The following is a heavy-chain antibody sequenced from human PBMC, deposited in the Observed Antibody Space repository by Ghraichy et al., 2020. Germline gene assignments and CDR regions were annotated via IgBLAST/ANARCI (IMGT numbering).Heavy chain of an antibody. CDR2: MNPNSGNT. V-gene: IGHV1-8*01. CDR3: ARMHRTRNYYDSSGYYYVTLGY. Sequence: KVSCKASGYTFTSYDINWVRQATGQGLEWMGWMNPNSGNTGYAQKFQGRVTMTRNTSISTAYMELSSLRSEDTAVYYCARMHRTRNYYDSSGYYYVTLGYWGQGTLVTVSS. J-gene: IGHJ4*02. D-gene: IGHD3-22*01. CDR1: GYTFTSYD.